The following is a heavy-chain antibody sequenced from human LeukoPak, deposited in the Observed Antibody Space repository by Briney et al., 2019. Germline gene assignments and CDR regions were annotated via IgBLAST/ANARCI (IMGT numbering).Heavy chain of an antibody. D-gene: IGHD2-2*01. J-gene: IGHJ4*02. V-gene: IGHV4-30-4*01. CDR3: ARAPIVVVPAAGYYFDY. CDR1: GGSISSGDYY. Sequence: SQTLSLTCTVSGGSISSGDYYWSWIRQPPGKGLEWIGYIYYSGSTYYNPSLKSRVTISVDTSKNQFSLKLSSVTAADTAVYYCARAPIVVVPAAGYYFDYWGQGTLVTVSS. CDR2: IYYSGST.